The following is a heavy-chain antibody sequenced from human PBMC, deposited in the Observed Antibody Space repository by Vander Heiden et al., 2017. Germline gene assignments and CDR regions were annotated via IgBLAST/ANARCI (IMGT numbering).Heavy chain of an antibody. CDR2: INQDGSIT. D-gene: IGHD6-6*01. Sequence: EVQLVESGGDLVQPGGSLRLSCAPSGFTFSNYWMTWFRQAPGKGLEWVANINQDGSITYYLDSMKGRFIISRDNSKSSLYLQLNSLRAEDTAIYYCARIGYSSSSLDYWGQGTLVTVSS. J-gene: IGHJ4*02. CDR3: ARIGYSSSSLDY. V-gene: IGHV3-7*01. CDR1: GFTFSNYW.